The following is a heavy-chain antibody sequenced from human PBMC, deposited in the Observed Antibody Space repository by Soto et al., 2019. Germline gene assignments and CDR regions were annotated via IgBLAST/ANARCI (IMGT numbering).Heavy chain of an antibody. CDR3: ARDRGYYDCSGHLDQYYFDY. CDR2: INPSGGST. D-gene: IGHD3-22*01. J-gene: IGHJ4*02. Sequence: GASVKVSCKASGYTFTSYYMHWVRQAPGQGLEWMGIINPSGGSTSYAQKFQGRVTVTRDTSTSTDYMELSSLRSDDTAVYYCARDRGYYDCSGHLDQYYFDYWGQGTLVTVSS. CDR1: GYTFTSYY. V-gene: IGHV1-46*01.